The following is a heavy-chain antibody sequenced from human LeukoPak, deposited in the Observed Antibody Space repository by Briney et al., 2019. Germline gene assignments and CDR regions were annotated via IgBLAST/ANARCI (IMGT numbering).Heavy chain of an antibody. D-gene: IGHD5-18*01. CDR2: ISASDTTT. V-gene: IGHV3-23*01. Sequence: GGSLRLSCAASGFTFSTSAMSRVRQAPGKGLEWVSGISASDTTTYYADSVKGRFTISRDSSKNTLYLQMHSLRAEDTAVYYCAKESPAMVAFDYWGQGTLVTVSS. CDR3: AKESPAMVAFDY. CDR1: GFTFSTSA. J-gene: IGHJ4*02.